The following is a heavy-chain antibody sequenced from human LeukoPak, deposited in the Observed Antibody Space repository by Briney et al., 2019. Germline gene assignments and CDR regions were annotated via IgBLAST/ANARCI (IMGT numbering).Heavy chain of an antibody. Sequence: PSQTLSLTCTVSGGSISSGGYYWSWIRQHPGKGLEWIGYIYYSGSTYYNPSLKSRVTISVDTSKNQFSLKLSSVTAADTAVYYCARDNMVRGVIRWFDPWGQGTLVTVSS. CDR2: IYYSGST. V-gene: IGHV4-31*03. J-gene: IGHJ5*02. CDR1: GGSISSGGYY. CDR3: ARDNMVRGVIRWFDP. D-gene: IGHD3-10*01.